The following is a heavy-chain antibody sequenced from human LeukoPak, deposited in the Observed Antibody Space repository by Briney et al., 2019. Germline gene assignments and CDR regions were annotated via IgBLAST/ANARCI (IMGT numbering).Heavy chain of an antibody. CDR3: ARDLYYDSLAPGY. V-gene: IGHV1-2*02. D-gene: IGHD3-22*01. CDR2: INPNSGGT. CDR1: GYTFTGCY. Sequence: ASVKVSCKASGYTFTGCYMHWVRQAPGQGLEWMGWINPNSGGTNYAQKFQGRVTMTRDTSISTAYMELSWLRSDDTAVYYCARDLYYDSLAPGYWGQGTLVTVSS. J-gene: IGHJ4*02.